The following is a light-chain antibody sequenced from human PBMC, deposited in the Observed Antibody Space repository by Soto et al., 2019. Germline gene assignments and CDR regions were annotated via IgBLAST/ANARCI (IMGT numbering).Light chain of an antibody. CDR1: QSISSW. J-gene: IGKJ2*01. Sequence: DIQMTQSPSTLSASVGDRVTITCRASQSISSWLAWYQQKPGKAPKLLIYKASSLESGVPSRFSGSGSGTEFTLTIRSLQPDDFATYYRQQYNSYPYTFGQGTKLEIQ. CDR3: QQYNSYPYT. V-gene: IGKV1-5*03. CDR2: KAS.